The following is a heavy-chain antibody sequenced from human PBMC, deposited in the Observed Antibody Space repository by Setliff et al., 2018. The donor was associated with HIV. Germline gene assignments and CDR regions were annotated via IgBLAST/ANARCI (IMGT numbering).Heavy chain of an antibody. CDR3: AKEDQRVTSVDY. Sequence: PGGSLRLSCAASGFTFRNYGMHWVRQAPGKGLEWVAFIRLDGSDKFYADSVKGRFTISRDNSKNTLFLQVNSLRSEDTAVYYCAKEDQRVTSVDYWGQGTPVTVS. J-gene: IGHJ4*02. CDR1: GFTFRNYG. CDR2: IRLDGSDK. V-gene: IGHV3-30*02. D-gene: IGHD2-2*01.